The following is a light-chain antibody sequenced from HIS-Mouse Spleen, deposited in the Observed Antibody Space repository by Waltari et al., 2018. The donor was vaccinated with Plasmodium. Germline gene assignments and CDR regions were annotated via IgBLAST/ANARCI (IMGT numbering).Light chain of an antibody. J-gene: IGKJ4*01. CDR1: QGISRY. CDR2: AAS. V-gene: IGKV1-8*01. CDR3: QQYYSYPLT. Sequence: STGDRVTITCRASQGISRYLAWYQQKPGKAPKLLIYAASTLQSGVPSRFGGSGAGTDCTLTISCLQSEDFATYYGQQYYSYPLTFGGGTKVEIK.